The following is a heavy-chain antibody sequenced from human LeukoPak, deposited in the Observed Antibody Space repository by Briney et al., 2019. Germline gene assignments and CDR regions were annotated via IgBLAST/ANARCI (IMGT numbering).Heavy chain of an antibody. CDR2: IKQDGSDK. J-gene: IGHJ4*02. Sequence: GGSLRLSCAASGFTFSAYWMSWVRQAPGKGLEWVSNIKQDGSDKYYVDSVKGRFTISRDNAKNSLYLQMNSLRAEDTAVYYCARKTVVGSYFDYWGQGTPVTVSS. D-gene: IGHD4-23*01. CDR3: ARKTVVGSYFDY. V-gene: IGHV3-7*03. CDR1: GFTFSAYW.